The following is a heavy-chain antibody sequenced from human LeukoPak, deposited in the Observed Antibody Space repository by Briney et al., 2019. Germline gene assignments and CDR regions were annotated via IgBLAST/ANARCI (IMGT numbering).Heavy chain of an antibody. CDR1: GYTLTELS. Sequence: ASVKVSCKVSGYTLTELSMHWVRQAPGKGLEWMGGFDPEDGETIYAQKFQGRVTMTRDTSISTAYMELSRLRSDDTAVYYCARDPSDYWGQGTLVTVSS. CDR2: FDPEDGET. V-gene: IGHV1-24*01. J-gene: IGHJ4*02. CDR3: ARDPSDY.